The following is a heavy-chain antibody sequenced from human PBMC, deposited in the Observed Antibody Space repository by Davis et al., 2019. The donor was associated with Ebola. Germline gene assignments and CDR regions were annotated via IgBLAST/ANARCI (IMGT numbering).Heavy chain of an antibody. Sequence: GSLRLSCAASGFTFSSYSMNWVRQAPGKGLEWIGYIYYSGSTNYNPSLKSRVTISVDTSKNQFSLKLSSVTAADTAVYYCARAEGYYYDSSGYYTLNNWFDPWGQGTLVTVSS. J-gene: IGHJ5*02. V-gene: IGHV4-59*01. D-gene: IGHD3-22*01. CDR1: GFTFSSYS. CDR3: ARAEGYYYDSSGYYTLNNWFDP. CDR2: IYYSGST.